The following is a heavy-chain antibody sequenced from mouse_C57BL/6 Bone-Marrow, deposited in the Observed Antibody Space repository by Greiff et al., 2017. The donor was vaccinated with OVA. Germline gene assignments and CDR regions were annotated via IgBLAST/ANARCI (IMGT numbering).Heavy chain of an antibody. CDR2: IHPNSGST. V-gene: IGHV1-64*01. CDR1: GYTFTSYW. J-gene: IGHJ4*01. D-gene: IGHD2-5*01. CDR3: ARVYYSNGGYAMDY. Sequence: QVQLKQPGAELVKPGASVKLSCKASGYTFTSYWMHWVKQRPGQGLEWIGMIHPNSGSTNYNEKFKSKATLTVDKSSSTAYMQLSSLTSEDSAVYYCARVYYSNGGYAMDYWGQGTSVTVSS.